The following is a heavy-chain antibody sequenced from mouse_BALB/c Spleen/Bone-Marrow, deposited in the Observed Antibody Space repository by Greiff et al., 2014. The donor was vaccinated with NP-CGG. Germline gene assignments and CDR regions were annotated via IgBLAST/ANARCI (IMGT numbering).Heavy chain of an antibody. Sequence: VQLQQSRAELVKPGASVKLSCTASGFNIKDTYIHWVKQRPEQGLEWIGRIDPANGNTKYDPKFQGKATITTDTSSNAAYLQLSSLTSEDTAVYYCAQGYDWAMDYWGQGTSVTVSS. CDR1: GFNIKDTY. J-gene: IGHJ4*01. CDR2: IDPANGNT. CDR3: AQGYDWAMDY. V-gene: IGHV14-3*02. D-gene: IGHD2-14*01.